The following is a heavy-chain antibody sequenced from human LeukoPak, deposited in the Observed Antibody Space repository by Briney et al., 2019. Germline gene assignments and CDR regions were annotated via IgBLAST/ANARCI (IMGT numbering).Heavy chain of an antibody. CDR2: IYYSGST. D-gene: IGHD3-3*01. Sequence: SETLSLTCTVSGGSISSYYWSWIRQPPGKGLEWIGYIYYSGSTNYNPSLKSRVTISVDTSKNQFSLKLSSVTAADTAVYYCARTSWRSYYFDYWGQGTLVTVSS. CDR3: ARTSWRSYYFDY. CDR1: GGSISSYY. V-gene: IGHV4-59*08. J-gene: IGHJ4*02.